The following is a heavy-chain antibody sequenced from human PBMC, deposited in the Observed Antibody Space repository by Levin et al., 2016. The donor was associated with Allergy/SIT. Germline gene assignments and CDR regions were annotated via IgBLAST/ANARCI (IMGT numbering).Heavy chain of an antibody. CDR2: INPNSGGT. CDR3: ARDIQGEGLYYYGMDV. Sequence: ASVKVSCKASGYTFTGYYMHWVRQAPGQGLEWMGWINPNSGGTNYAQKFQGRVTMTRDTSISTAYMELSRLRSDDTAVYYCARDIQGEGLYYYGMDVWGQGTTVTVSS. CDR1: GYTFTGYY. D-gene: IGHD3-10*01. J-gene: IGHJ6*02. V-gene: IGHV1-2*02.